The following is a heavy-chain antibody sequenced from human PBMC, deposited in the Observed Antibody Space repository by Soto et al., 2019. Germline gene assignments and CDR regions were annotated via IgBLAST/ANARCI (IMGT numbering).Heavy chain of an antibody. V-gene: IGHV3-23*01. D-gene: IGHD3-10*01. J-gene: IGHJ6*02. CDR3: ANVRGFGAGHGMDV. CDR1: GFTFSNYA. CDR2: ISARGGTT. Sequence: EVQLLESGGDLVQPGGSLRLSCEASGFTFSNYAMSWVRQAPGKGLEWVTGISARGGTTYYVDSVKGRFTISRDNSKNTLYLQMNALRAEDRALYYCANVRGFGAGHGMDVWGQGTTVTVSS.